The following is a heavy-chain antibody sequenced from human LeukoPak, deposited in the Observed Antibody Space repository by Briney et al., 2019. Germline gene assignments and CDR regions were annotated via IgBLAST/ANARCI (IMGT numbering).Heavy chain of an antibody. CDR2: TYSTGST. CDR3: ARHGSRMPPFTI. Sequence: PSETLSLTCTVSGGSVSSYYWSWLRQSPGKGLEWIGYTYSTGSTNHNPFLKSRVNISLGTSKNQFSLNLTSVTAADTAFYYCARHGSRMPPFTIWGQGTVVTVSS. J-gene: IGHJ3*02. D-gene: IGHD2-2*01. CDR1: GGSVSSYY. V-gene: IGHV4-59*08.